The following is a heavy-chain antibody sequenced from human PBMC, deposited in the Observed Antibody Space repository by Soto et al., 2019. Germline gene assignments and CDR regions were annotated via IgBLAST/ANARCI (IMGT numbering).Heavy chain of an antibody. Sequence: ASVKVSCKASGYIFTGYYMHWVRQAPGQGLEWMGWINPNSGGTNYAQKFQGRVTMTRDTSISTAYMELSRLRSDDTAVYYCARGRYCSSTSCLKYYYYGMDVWGQGTTVTVSS. CDR1: GYIFTGYY. V-gene: IGHV1-2*02. CDR3: ARGRYCSSTSCLKYYYYGMDV. D-gene: IGHD2-2*01. CDR2: INPNSGGT. J-gene: IGHJ6*02.